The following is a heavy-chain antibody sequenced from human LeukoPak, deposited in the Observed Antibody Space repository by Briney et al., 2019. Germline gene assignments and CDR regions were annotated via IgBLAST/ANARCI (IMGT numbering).Heavy chain of an antibody. CDR3: ARDLSIWFGEYDY. D-gene: IGHD3-10*01. V-gene: IGHV4-39*07. CDR2: IYYSGST. CDR1: GFTFSSYA. J-gene: IGHJ4*02. Sequence: GSLRLSCAASGFTFSSYAMSWVRQPPGKGLEWIGSIYYSGSTYYNPSLKSRVTISVDTSKNQFSLKLSSVTAADTAVYYCARDLSIWFGEYDYWGQGTLVTVSS.